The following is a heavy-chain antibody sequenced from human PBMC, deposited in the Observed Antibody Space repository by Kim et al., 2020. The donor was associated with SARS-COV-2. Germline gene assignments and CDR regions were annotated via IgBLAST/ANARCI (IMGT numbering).Heavy chain of an antibody. CDR2: INHSGST. J-gene: IGHJ5*02. CDR3: ARGLGNSGSWP. Sequence: SETLSLTCAVYGGSFSGYYWSWIRQPPGKGLEWIGEINHSGSTNYNPSLKSRVTISVDTSKNQFSLKLSSVTAADTAVYYCARGLGNSGSWPWGQGTLVTVSS. CDR1: GGSFSGYY. D-gene: IGHD1-26*01. V-gene: IGHV4-34*01.